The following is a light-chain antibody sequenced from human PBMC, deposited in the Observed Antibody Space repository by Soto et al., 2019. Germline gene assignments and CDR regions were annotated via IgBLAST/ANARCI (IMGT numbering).Light chain of an antibody. CDR2: KSS. V-gene: IGKV1-5*03. Sequence: DIQMTQSPSTLSASVGDRVTITCRASQSISSWLAWYQQKPGKAPNLLIYKSSNLESGDTSRFSGSGSGTEFTLTISSLQPDDFATYYCQQYNSYPLTFGGGTKVEIK. J-gene: IGKJ4*01. CDR3: QQYNSYPLT. CDR1: QSISSW.